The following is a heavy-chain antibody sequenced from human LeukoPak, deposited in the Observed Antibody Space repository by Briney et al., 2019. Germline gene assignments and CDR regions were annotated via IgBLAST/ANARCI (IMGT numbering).Heavy chain of an antibody. J-gene: IGHJ4*02. CDR1: VGSISSGDYY. V-gene: IGHV4-30-4*01. D-gene: IGHD3-22*01. CDR3: ARSINYYDSSGSGWDFDY. CDR2: IYYSGST. Sequence: SQTLSLTCTVSVGSISSGDYYWSWIRQPPGKGLEWIGYIYYSGSTYYNPSLKSRVTISVDTSKNQFSLKLSSVTAADTAVYYCARSINYYDSSGSGWDFDYWGQGTLVTVSS.